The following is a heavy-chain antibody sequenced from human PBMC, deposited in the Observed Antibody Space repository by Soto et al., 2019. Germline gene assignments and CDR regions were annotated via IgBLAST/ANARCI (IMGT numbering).Heavy chain of an antibody. D-gene: IGHD1-1*01. V-gene: IGHV1-8*01. J-gene: IGHJ4*02. Sequence: QVQLVQSGAEVKKPGASVKVSCKASGYTFTSYDINWVRQATGQGLAWMGWMNPNRGNTGYAQKYQGRVTMTRITSISTAYMELSSLSSEDTDVDYCARGGQLERRFSPLRWGQGALVTVSS. CDR2: MNPNRGNT. CDR1: GYTFTSYD. CDR3: ARGGQLERRFSPLR.